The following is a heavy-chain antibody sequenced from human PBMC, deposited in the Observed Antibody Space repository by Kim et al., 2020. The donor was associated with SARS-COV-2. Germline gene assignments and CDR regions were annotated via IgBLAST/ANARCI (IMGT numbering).Heavy chain of an antibody. CDR3: AKKWELQ. CDR2: IRLDGNEK. D-gene: IGHD1-26*01. Sequence: GGSLRLSCAASGFTFSTSWMSWVRQAPGKGLEWVAHIRLDGNEKYYVDSVKGRFTISRDNAKNSLYLHMNSLRAEDTAVYFCAKKWELQWGQGILVTVSS. J-gene: IGHJ4*02. V-gene: IGHV3-7*01. CDR1: GFTFSTSW.